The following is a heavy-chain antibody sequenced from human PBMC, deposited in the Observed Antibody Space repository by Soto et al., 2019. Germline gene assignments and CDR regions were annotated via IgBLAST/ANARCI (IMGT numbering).Heavy chain of an antibody. D-gene: IGHD2-2*01. CDR3: AGRVVPAASWFDP. CDR2: IIPIFGTA. CDR1: GGTFSSYA. V-gene: IGHV1-69*13. Sequence: SVKVSCKASGGTFSSYAISWVRQAPGQGLEWMGGIIPIFGTANYAQKFQGRVTITADESTSTAYMELSSLRSEDTAVYYCAGRVVPAASWFDPWGQGTLVTVSS. J-gene: IGHJ5*02.